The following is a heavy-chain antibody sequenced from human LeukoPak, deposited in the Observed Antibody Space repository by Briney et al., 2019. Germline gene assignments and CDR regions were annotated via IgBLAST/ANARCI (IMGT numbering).Heavy chain of an antibody. J-gene: IGHJ4*02. CDR1: GFTLSSYE. D-gene: IGHD5-18*01. Sequence: GGSLRLSCAASGFTLSSYEMNWVRQAPGKGLEWVSYISSSGSTIYYADSVKGRFTISRDNAKNSLYLQMNSLRAEDTAVYYCARPSREDTAMVYFDYWGQGTLVTVSS. V-gene: IGHV3-48*03. CDR3: ARPSREDTAMVYFDY. CDR2: ISSSGSTI.